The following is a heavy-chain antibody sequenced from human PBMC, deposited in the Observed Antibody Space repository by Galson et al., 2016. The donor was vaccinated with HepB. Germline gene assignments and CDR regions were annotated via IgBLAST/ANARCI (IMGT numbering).Heavy chain of an antibody. V-gene: IGHV5-51*01. CDR2: IYPDDSDT. CDR3: ARRPGGSYFNWFFDL. D-gene: IGHD1-26*01. CDR1: GYSFNTYW. J-gene: IGHJ2*01. Sequence: QSGAEVKKPGESLKISCKGSGYSFNTYWIGWVRQMPGKGLEWMGNIYPDDSDTRYSPSFQGHVIFSGDKSIGTAYLQWSSLKASDTAIYYCARRPGGSYFNWFFDLWGPGTLVTVSS.